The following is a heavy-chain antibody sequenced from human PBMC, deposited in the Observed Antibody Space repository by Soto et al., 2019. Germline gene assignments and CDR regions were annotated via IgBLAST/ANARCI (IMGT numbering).Heavy chain of an antibody. J-gene: IGHJ6*02. V-gene: IGHV1-18*04. CDR2: ISAYNGNT. Sequence: ASVKVSCKASGYTFTSYGISWVRQAPGQGLEWMGWISAYNGNTNYAQKLQGRVTMTTDTSTSTAYMELRSLRSDDTAVYYCARDRVDRELLWFGELFTHHYGMDVWGQGTTVTVS. CDR1: GYTFTSYG. CDR3: ARDRVDRELLWFGELFTHHYGMDV. D-gene: IGHD3-10*01.